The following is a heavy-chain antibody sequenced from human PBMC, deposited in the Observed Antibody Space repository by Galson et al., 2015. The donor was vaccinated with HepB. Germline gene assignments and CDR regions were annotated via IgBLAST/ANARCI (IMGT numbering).Heavy chain of an antibody. J-gene: IGHJ4*02. V-gene: IGHV3-30-3*01. CDR1: GFTFSTYS. D-gene: IGHD3-22*01. CDR2: ISYAGSNK. CDR3: ARENRSSGTDN. Sequence: SLRLSCAASGFTFSTYSMYWVRQAPGKGLDWVALISYAGSNKDYADSVKGRFTVSRDNSKNSLYLQLNSLRPDDTAVYYCARENRSSGTDNWGQGSLVTVSS.